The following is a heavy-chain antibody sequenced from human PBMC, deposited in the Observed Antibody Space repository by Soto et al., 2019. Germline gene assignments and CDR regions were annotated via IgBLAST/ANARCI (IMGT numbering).Heavy chain of an antibody. Sequence: EVQLVESGGGLVKPGGSLRLSCAASGFTFSSYSMNWVRQAPGKGLEWVSSISSSSSYIYYADSVKGRVNISRDNAKNSLYLQMNSLRAEDTAVYYCARARHSSSYPYYGMDVWGQGTTFTVSS. J-gene: IGHJ6*02. CDR2: ISSSSSYI. CDR3: ARARHSSSYPYYGMDV. D-gene: IGHD6-13*01. CDR1: GFTFSSYS. V-gene: IGHV3-21*01.